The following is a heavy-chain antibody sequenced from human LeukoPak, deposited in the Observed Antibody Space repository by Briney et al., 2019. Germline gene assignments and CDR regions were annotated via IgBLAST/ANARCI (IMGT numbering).Heavy chain of an antibody. CDR3: ARDPAPEAV. CDR2: ISYDGSNK. D-gene: IGHD1-14*01. V-gene: IGHV3-30-3*01. CDR1: GFTFSSYA. Sequence: GRSLRLSCAASGFTFSSYAMHWVRQAPGKGLEWVAVISYDGSNKYYADSVKGRFTISRDNSKNTLYLQMNSLRAEDTAVYYCARDPAPEAVWGQGTTVTVSS. J-gene: IGHJ6*02.